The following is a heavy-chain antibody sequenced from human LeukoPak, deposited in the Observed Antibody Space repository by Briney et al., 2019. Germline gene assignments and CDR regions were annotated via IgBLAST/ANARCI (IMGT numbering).Heavy chain of an antibody. CDR2: ISGDGGST. V-gene: IGHV3-43*02. J-gene: IGHJ5*02. Sequence: GGYLRLYCAASGFTFDDYAMHWVRPAPGKGLVWVSLISGDGGSTYYADSVKGRFTTSRANSKNSLYLQMNSLRTEDTALYYCAKDIYYDSSGSPGAWGQGTLVTVSS. CDR1: GFTFDDYA. D-gene: IGHD3-22*01. CDR3: AKDIYYDSSGSPGA.